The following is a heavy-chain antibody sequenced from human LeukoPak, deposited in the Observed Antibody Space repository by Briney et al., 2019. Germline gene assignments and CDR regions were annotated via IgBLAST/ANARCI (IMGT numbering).Heavy chain of an antibody. CDR1: GYTFTSYG. J-gene: IGHJ4*02. D-gene: IGHD3-10*01. CDR2: ISAYNGNT. Sequence: GASVKVSCKAPGYTFTSYGISWVRQAPGQGLEWMGWISAYNGNTNYAQKLQGRVTMTTDTSTSTAYMELRSLRSDDTAVYYCARGPRRFGELLYDYWGQGTLVTVSS. V-gene: IGHV1-18*04. CDR3: ARGPRRFGELLYDY.